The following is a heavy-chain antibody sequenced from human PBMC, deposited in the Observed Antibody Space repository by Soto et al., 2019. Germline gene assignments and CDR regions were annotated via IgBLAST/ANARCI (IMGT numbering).Heavy chain of an antibody. J-gene: IGHJ4*02. CDR1: GGSISVYY. CDR2: IYASGSP. CDR3: AGGVGSSPPRY. Sequence: TSETLSLTCTISGGSISVYYWSWVRQPPGHELEWIGYIYASGSPYYNPSLRSRVTISADTPKNQISLKLTSPTAADTAVYYCAGGVGSSPPRYWGRGTLVTVSS. V-gene: IGHV4-59*01. D-gene: IGHD1-26*01.